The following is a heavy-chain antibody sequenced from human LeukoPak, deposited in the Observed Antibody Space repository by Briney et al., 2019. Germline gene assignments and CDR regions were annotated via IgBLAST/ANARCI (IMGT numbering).Heavy chain of an antibody. CDR1: GFTFSSYS. CDR2: ISSSSSAI. CDR3: VADYYYGMDV. Sequence: PGGSLRLSCAASGFTFSSYSMNWVRQAPGKGLEWVSYISSSSSAIYYADSVKGRFTISRDNSKNTLYLQMNSLRAEDTAVYYPVADYYYGMDVWGQGTTVTVSS. V-gene: IGHV3-48*01. J-gene: IGHJ6*02. D-gene: IGHD6-19*01.